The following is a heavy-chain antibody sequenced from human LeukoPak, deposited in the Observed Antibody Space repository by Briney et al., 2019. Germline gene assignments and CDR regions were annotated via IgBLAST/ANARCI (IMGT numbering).Heavy chain of an antibody. CDR1: GFTFSSYA. D-gene: IGHD1-26*01. CDR2: ISGSGGST. J-gene: IGHJ4*02. CDR3: ARGGGVGASDYFDY. V-gene: IGHV3-23*01. Sequence: PGGSLRLSCAASGFTFSSYAMSWVRQAPGKGLEWVSAISGSGGSTYYADSVKGRFTISRDNAKNSLYLQMNSLRAEDTAVYYCARGGGVGASDYFDYWGQGTLVTVSS.